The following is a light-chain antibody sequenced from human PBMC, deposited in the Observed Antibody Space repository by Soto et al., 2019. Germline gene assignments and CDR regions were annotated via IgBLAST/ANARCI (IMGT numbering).Light chain of an antibody. CDR2: GAS. CDR3: QQYGSSIWT. CDR1: QSVSNNY. J-gene: IGKJ1*01. Sequence: EIVFTQSPGTLSLSPGERATLSCSASQSVSNNYLAWYQQKPGQAPRLIIYGASSRATGILDRFSGSGSGTDFTLTISRLEPEDFAVYYCQQYGSSIWTFGQGTKVDIK. V-gene: IGKV3-20*01.